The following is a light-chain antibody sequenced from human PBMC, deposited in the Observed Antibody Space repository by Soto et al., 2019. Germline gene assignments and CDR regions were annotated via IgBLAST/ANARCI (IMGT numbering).Light chain of an antibody. CDR3: QQYHSYWT. J-gene: IGKJ1*01. CDR1: QNIRSR. V-gene: IGKV1-5*01. CDR2: DAS. Sequence: DCQMPQCPCTLSASVGASLRITCRASQNIRSRLAWFQQKPGKAPKLLIYDASSLESGVPQRFSGSGSGTEFTLTISSLQTDYFSTYYCQQYHSYWTFGQGTKVDNK.